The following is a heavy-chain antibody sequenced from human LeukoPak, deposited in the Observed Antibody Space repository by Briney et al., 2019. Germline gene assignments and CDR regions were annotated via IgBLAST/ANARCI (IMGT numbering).Heavy chain of an antibody. J-gene: IGHJ4*02. V-gene: IGHV4-34*01. CDR1: GGSFSGYY. CDR3: ARGIRSYYDSSGIYYFDY. CDR2: INHSGST. Sequence: MPSETLSLTCAVYGGSFSGYYSSWIRQPPGKGLEWIGEINHSGSTNYNPSLKSRVTISVDTSKNQFSLKLSSVTAADTAVYYCARGIRSYYDSSGIYYFDYWGQGTLVTVSS. D-gene: IGHD3-22*01.